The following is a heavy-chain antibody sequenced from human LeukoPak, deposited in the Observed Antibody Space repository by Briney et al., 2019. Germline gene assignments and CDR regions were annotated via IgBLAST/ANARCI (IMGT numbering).Heavy chain of an antibody. CDR1: GGSISSGGYS. D-gene: IGHD4-17*01. J-gene: IGHJ4*02. CDR2: IYHSGST. CDR3: ARATTVSSYYFDY. V-gene: IGHV4-30-2*01. Sequence: SETLSLTCAVSGGSISSGGYSWSWIRQPPGKGLEWIGYIYHSGSTYYNPSLKSRVTISVDRSKNQFSLKLSSVTAADTAVYYCARATTVSSYYFDYWGQGTLVTVSS.